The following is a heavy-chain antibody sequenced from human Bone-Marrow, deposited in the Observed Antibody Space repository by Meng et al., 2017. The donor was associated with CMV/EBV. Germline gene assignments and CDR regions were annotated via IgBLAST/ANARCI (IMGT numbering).Heavy chain of an antibody. D-gene: IGHD1-14*01. CDR3: ARRDLTTGKYGMDV. V-gene: IGHV1-2*02. Sequence: ASVKVSCKASGYTFTGYYMHWVRQAPGQGLEWMGWIDPNSGGTNYAQKLQGRVTMTRDTSISTAYMELSRLRSDDTAVYYCARRDLTTGKYGMDVWGQGTTVTVSS. CDR1: GYTFTGYY. J-gene: IGHJ6*02. CDR2: IDPNSGGT.